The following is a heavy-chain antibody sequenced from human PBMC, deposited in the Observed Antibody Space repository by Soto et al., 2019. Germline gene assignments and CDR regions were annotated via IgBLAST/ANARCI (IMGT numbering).Heavy chain of an antibody. J-gene: IGHJ6*03. D-gene: IGHD3-9*01. CDR2: IYYSGST. CDR1: GGSISSYY. CDR3: ARVGEVRYFEDPVHYMDV. V-gene: IGHV4-59*01. Sequence: SETLSLTCTVSGGSISSYYWSWIRQPPGKGLEWIGYIYYSGSTNYNPSLKSRVTISVDTSKNQFSLKLSSVTAADTAVYYCARVGEVRYFEDPVHYMDVWGKGTKVTVSS.